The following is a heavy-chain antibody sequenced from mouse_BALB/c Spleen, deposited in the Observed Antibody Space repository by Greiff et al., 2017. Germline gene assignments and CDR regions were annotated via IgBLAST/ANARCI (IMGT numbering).Heavy chain of an antibody. V-gene: IGHV5-4*02. Sequence: EVQLVESGGGLVKPGGSLKLSCAASGFTFSDYYMYWVRQTPEKRLEWVATISDGGSYTYYPDSVKGRFTISRDNAKNNLYLQMSSLKSEDTAMYYCARDSDVVDYWGQGTSVTVSS. CDR1: GFTFSDYY. CDR2: ISDGGSYT. CDR3: ARDSDVVDY. J-gene: IGHJ4*01.